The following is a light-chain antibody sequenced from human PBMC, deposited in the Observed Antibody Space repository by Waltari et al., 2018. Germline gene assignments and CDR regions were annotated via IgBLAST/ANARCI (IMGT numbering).Light chain of an antibody. CDR3: QVWDSSSDWE. CDR2: DDS. CDR1: NIGSKS. Sequence: SAVRTQPPSISVAPGPTAKITCGGRNIGSKSVHWYQQRPGQAPQLLVFDDSARPSGIPDRFAGSHSEDTATLTISRVEAGDEADYYCQVWDSSSDWEFGEGTKLTV. J-gene: IGLJ2*01. V-gene: IGLV3-21*02.